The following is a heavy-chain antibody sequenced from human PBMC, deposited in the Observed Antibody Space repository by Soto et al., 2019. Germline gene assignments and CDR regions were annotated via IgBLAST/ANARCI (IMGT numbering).Heavy chain of an antibody. V-gene: IGHV3-21*01. D-gene: IGHD2-2*01. Sequence: GGSLRLSCAASGFTFSSYSMNWVRQAPGKGLEWVSSISSSSSYIYYADSVKGRFTISRDNAKNSLYLQMNSLRAEDTAVYYCARDRLRYCSSTSCLHDYWGQGTLVTVSS. J-gene: IGHJ4*02. CDR2: ISSSSSYI. CDR1: GFTFSSYS. CDR3: ARDRLRYCSSTSCLHDY.